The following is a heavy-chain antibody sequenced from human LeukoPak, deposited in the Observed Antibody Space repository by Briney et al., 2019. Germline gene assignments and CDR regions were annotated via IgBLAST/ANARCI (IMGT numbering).Heavy chain of an antibody. Sequence: PGTSLRLSCTASGFTFAGYAMSWVRQTPGKGLVWVSRINSDGSSTSYADAVKGRFTISRDNAKNTAYLQMNSLRAEDTAVYYCARVQGHPPNGLDIWGQGTMVTVSS. J-gene: IGHJ3*02. D-gene: IGHD2-8*01. CDR1: GFTFAGYA. CDR2: INSDGSST. V-gene: IGHV3-74*01. CDR3: ARVQGHPPNGLDI.